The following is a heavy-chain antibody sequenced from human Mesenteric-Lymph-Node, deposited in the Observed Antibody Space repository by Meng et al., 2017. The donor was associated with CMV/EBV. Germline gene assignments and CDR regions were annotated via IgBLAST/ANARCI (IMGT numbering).Heavy chain of an antibody. D-gene: IGHD7-27*01. CDR2: ITPIFGTA. Sequence: SVKVSCKASGGTFSSYAISWVRQAPGQGLEWMGGITPIFGTANYAQKFQGRVTITTDESTSTAYMELSSLRSEDTAVYYCARNWGTHYYGMDVWGQGTTVTVSS. V-gene: IGHV1-69*05. CDR1: GGTFSSYA. J-gene: IGHJ6*02. CDR3: ARNWGTHYYGMDV.